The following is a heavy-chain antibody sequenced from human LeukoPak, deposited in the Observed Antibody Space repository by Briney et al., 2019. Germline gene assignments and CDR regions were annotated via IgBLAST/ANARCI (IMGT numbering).Heavy chain of an antibody. D-gene: IGHD5-24*01. CDR1: GGSISSYY. CDR3: ARDLIGYNFFDY. Sequence: PSETLSLTCTVSGGSISSYYWGWIRQPPGKGLEWIGSIYYSGSTYYNPSLKSRVTISVDTSKNQFSLKLSSVTAADTAVYYCARDLIGYNFFDYWGQGTLVTVSS. V-gene: IGHV4-39*07. J-gene: IGHJ4*02. CDR2: IYYSGST.